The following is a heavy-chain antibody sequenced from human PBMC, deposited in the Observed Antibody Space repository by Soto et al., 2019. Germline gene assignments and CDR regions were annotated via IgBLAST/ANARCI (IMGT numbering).Heavy chain of an antibody. Sequence: QVQLVESGGGVVQPGRSLRLSCAASGFTFSNYGMHWVRQAPGKGLEWVATIWYDGNKKYYADSVKGRFTISRDNSKNTRNRQMNSWGADERAVYYCSREGPASVLDYWGKGPLVTVPS. CDR2: IWYDGNKK. D-gene: IGHD6-6*01. CDR1: GFTFSNYG. V-gene: IGHV3-33*01. J-gene: IGHJ4*02. CDR3: SREGPASVLDY.